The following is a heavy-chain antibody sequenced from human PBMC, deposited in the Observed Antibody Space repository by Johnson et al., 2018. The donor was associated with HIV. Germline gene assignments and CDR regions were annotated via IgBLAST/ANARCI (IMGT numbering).Heavy chain of an antibody. Sequence: VQLVESGGGLVKAGGSLRLSCAASGFIFNDYYMSWIRQAPGKGLELLSYTSTSGGTLYYADSVKDRFTIFRDNAKSSLYLQMNSLRVEDTAIYYCARRMVVGYHALDFWGQGTVVSVPS. CDR1: GFIFNDYY. V-gene: IGHV3-11*04. CDR2: TSTSGGTL. CDR3: ARRMVVGYHALDF. D-gene: IGHD2-21*01. J-gene: IGHJ3*01.